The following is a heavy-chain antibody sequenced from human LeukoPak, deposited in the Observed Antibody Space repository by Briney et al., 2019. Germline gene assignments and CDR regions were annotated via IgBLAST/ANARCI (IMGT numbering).Heavy chain of an antibody. CDR1: GNSFTCYW. Sequence: GESLKISRNGSGNSFTCYWIGWGRQMPGKGLEWMGIIYPGDSDTRYSPSCQGLVTISADKSISTAYLQWSSLKASDTAMYYCSRLLQPGYYFDYWGQGTLVTVSS. V-gene: IGHV5-51*01. D-gene: IGHD3-10*01. J-gene: IGHJ4*02. CDR2: IYPGDSDT. CDR3: SRLLQPGYYFDY.